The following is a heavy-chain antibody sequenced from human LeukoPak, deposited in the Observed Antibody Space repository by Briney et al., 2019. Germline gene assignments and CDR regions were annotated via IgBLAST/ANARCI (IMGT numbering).Heavy chain of an antibody. CDR2: ISGSSSTI. Sequence: PGGSLRLSCAASGFTFSSYSMNWVRQAPGKGLEWGSYISGSSSTIYYADSVKGRFTISRDNSKNTLYLQMNSLRAEDTAVYYCATRRGGYDVNWFDPWGQGTLVTVSS. J-gene: IGHJ5*02. CDR1: GFTFSSYS. D-gene: IGHD5-12*01. V-gene: IGHV3-48*01. CDR3: ATRRGGYDVNWFDP.